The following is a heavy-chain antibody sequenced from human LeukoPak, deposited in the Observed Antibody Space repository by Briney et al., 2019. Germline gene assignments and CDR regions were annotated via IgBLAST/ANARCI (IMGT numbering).Heavy chain of an antibody. CDR3: ARVSQYHYDRSSYYYVPYFYDY. J-gene: IGHJ4*02. CDR1: GGTFSSYA. V-gene: IGHV1-69*05. D-gene: IGHD3-22*01. CDR2: IIPIFGTA. Sequence: ASVKVSCKASGGTFSSYAISWVRQAPGQGLEWMGGIIPIFGTANYAQKFQGRVTITTDESTSTAYMELSSLRSEDTAVYYCARVSQYHYDRSSYYYVPYFYDYWGQGTLITVSS.